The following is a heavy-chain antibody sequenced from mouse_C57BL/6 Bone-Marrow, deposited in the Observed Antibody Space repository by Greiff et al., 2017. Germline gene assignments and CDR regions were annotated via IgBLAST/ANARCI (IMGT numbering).Heavy chain of an antibody. CDR1: GYTFTSYG. V-gene: IGHV1-81*01. Sequence: QVQLQQSGAELARPGASVKLSCQASGYTFTSYGISWVKQRTGQGLEWIGEIYPRSGNTYYNEKFKGQATLTAEKSPNTAYMELRSPTSEDSAVYFCARWGTGFWYFDVWGTGTTVTVSS. J-gene: IGHJ1*03. CDR2: IYPRSGNT. CDR3: ARWGTGFWYFDV. D-gene: IGHD4-1*01.